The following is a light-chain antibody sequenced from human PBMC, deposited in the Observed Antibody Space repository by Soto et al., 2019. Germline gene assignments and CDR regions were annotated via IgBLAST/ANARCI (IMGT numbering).Light chain of an antibody. CDR1: SSDVGGYNY. V-gene: IGLV2-14*03. Sequence: QSALTQPASVSGSPGQWITISCTGTSSDVGGYNYVSWYQQHPGKAPKLMIYDVSYRPSGVSNRFSGSKSGNTASLTISGLQAEDEADYYCSSYTRSSTLFGGGTKLTVL. J-gene: IGLJ2*01. CDR2: DVS. CDR3: SSYTRSSTL.